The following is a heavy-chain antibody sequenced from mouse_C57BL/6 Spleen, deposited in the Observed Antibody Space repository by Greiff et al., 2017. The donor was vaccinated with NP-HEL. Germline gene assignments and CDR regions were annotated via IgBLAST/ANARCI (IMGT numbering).Heavy chain of an antibody. CDR1: GYSFTGYY. D-gene: IGHD1-1*01. V-gene: IGHV1-42*01. CDR2: INPSTGGT. J-gene: IGHJ4*01. CDR3: ARFGSSYDAMDY. Sequence: EVQLKQSGPELVKPGASVKISCKASGYSFTGYYMNWVTQSPEKSLEWIGEINPSTGGTTYNQKVKAKARLTIDKSNSTGYMQLKRMRFEDSAVDFCARFGSSYDAMDYWGQGTSVTVSS.